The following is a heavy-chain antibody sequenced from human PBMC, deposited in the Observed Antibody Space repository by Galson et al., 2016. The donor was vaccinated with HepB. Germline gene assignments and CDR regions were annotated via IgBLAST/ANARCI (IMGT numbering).Heavy chain of an antibody. V-gene: IGHV3-21*06. Sequence: SLRLSCAVSGFPFSYYSMNWVRQAPGKGLEWVTSISRGSDYIFYGDSLKGRFTVSRDNSKNMVYLQKTSLRLEDTALYYCVKDRRDGYNYMGNFDYWGQGTLVTVSS. J-gene: IGHJ4*02. CDR3: VKDRRDGYNYMGNFDY. CDR2: ISRGSDYI. D-gene: IGHD5-24*01. CDR1: GFPFSYYS.